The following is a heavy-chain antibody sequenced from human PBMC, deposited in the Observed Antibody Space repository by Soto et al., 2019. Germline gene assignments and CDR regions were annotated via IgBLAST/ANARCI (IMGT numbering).Heavy chain of an antibody. Sequence: SETLSLTCAVYGGSFSGYYWSWIRQPPGKGLEWIGEINHSGSNNYNPNVKSRVTISVDTSKNQFSLMLSSVTAADTAVYYCARGVDSGSWRRDWFDPWGQGTLVTVSS. V-gene: IGHV4-34*01. J-gene: IGHJ5*02. CDR1: GGSFSGYY. CDR3: ARGVDSGSWRRDWFDP. D-gene: IGHD6-13*01. CDR2: INHSGSN.